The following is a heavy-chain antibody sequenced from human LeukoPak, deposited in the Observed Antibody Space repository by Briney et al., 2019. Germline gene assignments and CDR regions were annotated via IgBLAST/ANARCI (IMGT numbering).Heavy chain of an antibody. J-gene: IGHJ5*02. D-gene: IGHD2-15*01. V-gene: IGHV3-74*01. CDR2: INSDGSST. CDR3: ARAPYCSGGSCYSFWFDP. Sequence: GGSLRLSCAASGFTFSSYWMHWVRQAPGKGLVWVSRINSDGSSTSYADSVKGRFTISRDNAKNTLYLQMNSLRAEDTAAYYCARAPYCSGGSCYSFWFDPWGQGTLVTVSS. CDR1: GFTFSSYW.